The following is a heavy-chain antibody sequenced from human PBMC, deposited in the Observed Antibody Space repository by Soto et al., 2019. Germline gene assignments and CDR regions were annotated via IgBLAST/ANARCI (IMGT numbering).Heavy chain of an antibody. CDR1: GGSISSGGYY. CDR2: IYYSGST. Sequence: QVQRQESGPGLVKPSQTLSLTCTVSGGSISSGGYYWSWIRQHPGKGLEWIGYIYYSGSTYYNPSLESRVTISVDTSKNQFSLKLSSVTAADTAVYYCARCTGIAAAGTWEFDYWGQGTLVTVSS. D-gene: IGHD6-13*01. V-gene: IGHV4-31*03. CDR3: ARCTGIAAAGTWEFDY. J-gene: IGHJ4*02.